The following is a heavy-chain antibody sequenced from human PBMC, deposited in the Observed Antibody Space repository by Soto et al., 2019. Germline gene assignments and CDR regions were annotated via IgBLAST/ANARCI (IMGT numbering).Heavy chain of an antibody. CDR3: ARGSRNWGFDY. CDR1: GYTFTSFD. Sequence: QVQLVQSGAEVKKPGTSVKVSGKASGYTFTSFDFNWVRQAPGQGLEWMGWMNPNNGNTGYAQKFQGRVTMTRDTSISTAYMEVSSLRSEGTAVYFWARGSRNWGFDYWGQGSLVTVSS. V-gene: IGHV1-8*02. CDR2: MNPNNGNT. D-gene: IGHD7-27*01. J-gene: IGHJ4*02.